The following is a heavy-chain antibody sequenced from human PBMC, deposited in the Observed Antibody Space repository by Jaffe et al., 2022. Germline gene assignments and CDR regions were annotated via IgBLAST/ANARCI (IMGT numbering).Heavy chain of an antibody. V-gene: IGHV3-49*04. CDR1: GFTFGDYA. J-gene: IGHJ4*02. Sequence: EVQLVESGGGLVQPGRSLRLSCTASGFTFGDYAMSWVRQAPGKGLEWVGFIRSKAYGGTTEYAASVKGRFTISRDDSKSIAYLQMNSLKTEDTAVYYCNPYYYDSSGYYLYYFDYWGQGTLVTVSS. CDR3: NPYYYDSSGYYLYYFDY. D-gene: IGHD3-22*01. CDR2: IRSKAYGGTT.